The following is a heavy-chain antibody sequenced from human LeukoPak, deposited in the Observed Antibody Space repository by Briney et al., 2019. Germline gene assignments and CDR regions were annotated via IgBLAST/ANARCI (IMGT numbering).Heavy chain of an antibody. V-gene: IGHV3-48*03. J-gene: IGHJ4*02. D-gene: IGHD3-22*01. Sequence: GGSLRLSCAASGFTFSSYAMHWVRQAPGKGLEWVSYISSSGSTIYYADSVKGRFTISRDNAKNSLYLQMNSLRAEDTAVYYCARTTYYYDSSGYSLGIYFDYWGQGTLVTVSS. CDR1: GFTFSSYA. CDR3: ARTTYYYDSSGYSLGIYFDY. CDR2: ISSSGSTI.